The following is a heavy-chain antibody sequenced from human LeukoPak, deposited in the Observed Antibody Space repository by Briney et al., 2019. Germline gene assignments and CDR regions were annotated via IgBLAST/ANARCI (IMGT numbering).Heavy chain of an antibody. CDR3: VRDGHRLYDYYYYYMDV. D-gene: IGHD2-2*02. V-gene: IGHV1-18*01. J-gene: IGHJ6*03. Sequence: ASVKVSCKASNYTYTDYGINWVRQAPGQGLEWVGWISAYNGHTYYAQKFQGRVTMTTDTSTSTAYMELMSLRSDDTAVYFCVRDGHRLYDYYYYYMDVWGKGTTVTVSS. CDR1: NYTYTDYG. CDR2: ISAYNGHT.